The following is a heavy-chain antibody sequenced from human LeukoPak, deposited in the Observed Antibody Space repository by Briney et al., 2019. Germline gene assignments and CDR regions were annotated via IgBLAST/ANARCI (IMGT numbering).Heavy chain of an antibody. CDR2: ISTSADST. J-gene: IGHJ3*02. V-gene: IGHV3-23*01. CDR1: GFIFSAYA. CDR3: ARVRGYSGYGAFDI. D-gene: IGHD5-12*01. Sequence: PGGSLRLSCAASGFIFSAYAMSWVRQAPGKGLEWVSAISTSADSTYYADSVKGRFTISRDNSKNTLYLQMNSLRAEDTAVYYCARVRGYSGYGAFDIWGQGTMVTVSS.